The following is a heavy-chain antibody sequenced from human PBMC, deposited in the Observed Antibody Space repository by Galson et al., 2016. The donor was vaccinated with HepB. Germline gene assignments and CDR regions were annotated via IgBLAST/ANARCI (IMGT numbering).Heavy chain of an antibody. Sequence: SVKVSCKAPGYTFNSYGINWVRQAPGQGLEWMGWISAYNGNTNYAEKFQARVTMTTDTSTSTAYMDLRSLRSDDTAVYYCARVGYDFWRGYYSGMNYYGLDVWGQGTTVTVSS. CDR1: GYTFNSYG. J-gene: IGHJ6*02. CDR3: ARVGYDFWRGYYSGMNYYGLDV. CDR2: ISAYNGNT. D-gene: IGHD3-3*01. V-gene: IGHV1-18*01.